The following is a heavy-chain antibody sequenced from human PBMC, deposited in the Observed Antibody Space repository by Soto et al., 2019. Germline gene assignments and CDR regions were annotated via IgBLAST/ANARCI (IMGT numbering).Heavy chain of an antibody. J-gene: IGHJ5*02. D-gene: IGHD3-3*01. Sequence: GGSLRLSCAASGFTFSSYSMNWVRQAPGKGLEWVSSISSSSSYIYYADSVKGRFTISRDNAKNSLYLQMNSLRAEDTAVYYCARDGRNYGFWSGFTNWFDPWGQGTLVTVSS. CDR2: ISSSSSYI. CDR3: ARDGRNYGFWSGFTNWFDP. CDR1: GFTFSSYS. V-gene: IGHV3-21*01.